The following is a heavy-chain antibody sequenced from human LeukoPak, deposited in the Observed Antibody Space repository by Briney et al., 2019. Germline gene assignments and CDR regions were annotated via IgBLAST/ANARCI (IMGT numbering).Heavy chain of an antibody. CDR3: AKIQQEPYYDFWSGYYTSSPGSDLGDY. D-gene: IGHD3-3*01. Sequence: PGGSLRLSCAASGFTFSSYAMSWVRQAPGKGLEWVSAISGSGGSTYYADSVKGRFTISRDNSKNTLYLQMNSLRAEDTAVYYCAKIQQEPYYDFWSGYYTSSPGSDLGDYWGQGTLVTVSS. J-gene: IGHJ4*02. CDR2: ISGSGGST. CDR1: GFTFSSYA. V-gene: IGHV3-23*01.